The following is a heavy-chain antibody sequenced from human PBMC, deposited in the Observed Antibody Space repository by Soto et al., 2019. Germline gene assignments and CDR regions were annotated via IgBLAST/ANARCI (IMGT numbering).Heavy chain of an antibody. D-gene: IGHD3-3*01. CDR2: ISWDGGST. V-gene: IGHV3-43*01. J-gene: IGHJ6*02. CDR1: GFTFDDYT. CDR3: AKDMSPSGLRFLEWLSLGYGMDV. Sequence: PGGSLRLSCAASGFTFDDYTMHWVRQAPGKGLEWVSLISWDGGSTYYADSVKGRFTISRDNSKNSLYLQMNSLRTEDTALYYCAKDMSPSGLRFLEWLSLGYGMDVWGQGTTVTVSS.